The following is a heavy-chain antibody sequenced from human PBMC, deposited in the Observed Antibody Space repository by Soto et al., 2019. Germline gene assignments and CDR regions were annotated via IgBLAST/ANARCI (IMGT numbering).Heavy chain of an antibody. CDR3: ARGRKGEPPLDY. D-gene: IGHD3-16*01. CDR1: GFTFSSYG. CDR2: IWYDGSNK. V-gene: IGHV3-33*01. J-gene: IGHJ4*02. Sequence: GGSLRLSCAASGFTFSSYGMHWVRQAPGKGLEWVAVIWYDGSNKYYADSVKGRFTISRDNSKNTLYLQMNSLRAEDTAVYYCARGRKGEPPLDYWGQGTLVTVSS.